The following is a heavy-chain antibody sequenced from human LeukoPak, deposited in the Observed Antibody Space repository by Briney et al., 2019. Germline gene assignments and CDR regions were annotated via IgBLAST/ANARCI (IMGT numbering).Heavy chain of an antibody. V-gene: IGHV3-33*01. D-gene: IGHD3-10*01. CDR3: AREHYCGSGSYSYFDY. CDR1: GFTFSNYG. J-gene: IGHJ4*02. Sequence: GRSLRLSCAASGFTFSNYGMHWVRQSPGKGLEWVAVIWSDGSNQYNADSVKGRFTSSRDNSKNTLFLQMNSLRAEDTAVYFCAREHYCGSGSYSYFDYWGQGTLVTVSS. CDR2: IWSDGSNQ.